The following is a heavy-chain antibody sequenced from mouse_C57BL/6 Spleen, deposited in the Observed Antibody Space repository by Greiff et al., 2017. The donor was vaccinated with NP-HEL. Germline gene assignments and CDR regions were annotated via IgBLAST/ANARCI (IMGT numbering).Heavy chain of an antibody. J-gene: IGHJ4*01. CDR3: ARNLYYAMDY. Sequence: QVQLKQSGAELVMPGASVKLSCKASGYTFTSYWMHWVKQRPGQGLEWIGEIDPSDSYTNYNQKFKGKSTLTVDKSSSTAYMQLSSLTSEDSAVYYCARNLYYAMDYWGQRTSVTVSS. V-gene: IGHV1-69*01. CDR2: IDPSDSYT. CDR1: GYTFTSYW.